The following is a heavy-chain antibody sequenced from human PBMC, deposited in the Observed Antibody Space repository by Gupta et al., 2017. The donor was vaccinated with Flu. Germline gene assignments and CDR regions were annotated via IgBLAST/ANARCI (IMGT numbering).Heavy chain of an antibody. CDR2: INHSGST. V-gene: IGHV4-34*01. J-gene: IGHJ4*02. CDR3: ARGTGSDIVVVPAAISFDY. D-gene: IGHD2-2*02. Sequence: QVQLQQWGAGLLKPSETLSLTCAVYGGSFSGYYWSWIRQLPGKGLEWIGEINHSGSTNYNPSLKSRVTISVDTSKNQFSLKLSSVTAADTAVYYCARGTGSDIVVVPAAISFDYWGQGTLVTVSS. CDR1: GGSFSGYY.